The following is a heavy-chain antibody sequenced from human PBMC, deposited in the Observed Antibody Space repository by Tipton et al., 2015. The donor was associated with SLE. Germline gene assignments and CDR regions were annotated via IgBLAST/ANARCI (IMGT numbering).Heavy chain of an antibody. CDR1: GGSISSGPYH. V-gene: IGHV4-61*02. Sequence: LSLTCTVSGGSISSGPYHWSWIRQPAGKGLEWIGRIYSSGSTNYNPSLKSRVTISVDTSKNQFSLNLSSVTAADTAVYYCARVTGTSDFDVWGQGSMVTVSS. CDR3: ARVTGTSDFDV. J-gene: IGHJ3*01. CDR2: IYSSGST. D-gene: IGHD1-20*01.